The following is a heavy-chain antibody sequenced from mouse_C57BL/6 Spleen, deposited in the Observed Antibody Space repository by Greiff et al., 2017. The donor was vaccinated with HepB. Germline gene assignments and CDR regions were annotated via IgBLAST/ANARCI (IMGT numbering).Heavy chain of an antibody. Sequence: EVQLQQSGPELVKPGDSVKISCKASGYTFTDYYMNWVKQSHGKSLEWIGDINPNNGGTSYNQKLKGKATWTVDKSSSTAYMGLRSLTSEDSAVYYCARECGNYGYYEGAWFAYWGQGTLVTVSA. J-gene: IGHJ3*01. V-gene: IGHV1-26*01. CDR1: GYTFTDYY. D-gene: IGHD2-1*01. CDR2: INPNNGGT. CDR3: ARECGNYGYYEGAWFAY.